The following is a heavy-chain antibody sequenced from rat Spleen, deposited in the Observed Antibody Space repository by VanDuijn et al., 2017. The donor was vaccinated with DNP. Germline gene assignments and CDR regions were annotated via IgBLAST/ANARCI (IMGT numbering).Heavy chain of an antibody. CDR3: ARDWEL. Sequence: EVQLVESGGDLVQPGRSLKLSCVASGFTFNNYWMTWIRQVPGKGLEWVASITSSGGSTYYPDSVKGRFTISRDNAKNTLYLQMNSLRSEDTATYYCARDWELWGQGVMVTVSS. D-gene: IGHD5-1*01. V-gene: IGHV5-31*01. CDR2: ITSSGGST. J-gene: IGHJ2*01. CDR1: GFTFNNYW.